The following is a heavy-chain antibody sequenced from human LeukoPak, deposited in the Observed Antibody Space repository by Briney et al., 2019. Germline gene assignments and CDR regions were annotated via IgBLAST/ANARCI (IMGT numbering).Heavy chain of an antibody. J-gene: IGHJ4*02. CDR3: ARQGMLEEGADY. Sequence: GESLKISCKGSGYTFTSYWIGWVRQMPGNCLERMGIIYPADSDTRYSPSFQGQVTISADKSISTAYLQWSSLKASDTAMYYCARQGMLEEGADYWGQGTLVTVSS. CDR1: GYTFTSYW. CDR2: IYPADSDT. D-gene: IGHD3-16*01. V-gene: IGHV5-51*01.